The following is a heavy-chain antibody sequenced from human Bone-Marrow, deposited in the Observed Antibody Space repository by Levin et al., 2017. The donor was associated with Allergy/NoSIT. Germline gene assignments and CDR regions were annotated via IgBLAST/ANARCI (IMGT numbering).Heavy chain of an antibody. J-gene: IGHJ5*02. CDR2: IYYSGST. CDR1: GGSISSSSYY. Sequence: SETLSLTCTVSGGSISSSSYYWGWIRQPPGKGLEWIGSIYYSGSTYYNPSLKSRVTISVDTSKNQFSLKLSSVTAADTAVYYCARRYGDYESFDPWGQGTLVTVSS. D-gene: IGHD4-17*01. CDR3: ARRYGDYESFDP. V-gene: IGHV4-39*01.